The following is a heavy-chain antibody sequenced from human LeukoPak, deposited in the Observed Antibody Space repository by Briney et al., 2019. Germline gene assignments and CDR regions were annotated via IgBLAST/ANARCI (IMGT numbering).Heavy chain of an antibody. CDR2: IYTSGST. Sequence: SETLSLTCTVSGGSISSYYWSWIRQPAGKGLEWIGRIYTSGSTNYNPSLKSRVTMSVDTSKNQFSLKLSSVTAADTAVYYCAREALSRPVAVWFDPWGQGTLVTVSS. D-gene: IGHD4-23*01. CDR1: GGSISSYY. J-gene: IGHJ5*02. V-gene: IGHV4-4*07. CDR3: AREALSRPVAVWFDP.